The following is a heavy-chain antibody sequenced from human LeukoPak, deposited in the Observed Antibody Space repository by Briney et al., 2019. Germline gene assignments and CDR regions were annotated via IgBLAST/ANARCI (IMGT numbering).Heavy chain of an antibody. D-gene: IGHD2-8*01. CDR3: ASDLWHSIGVLDD. V-gene: IGHV3-48*03. CDR2: ISSSGSTI. J-gene: IGHJ4*02. Sequence: GGSLRLSCAASGFTFSSYEMNWVRQAPGKGLEWVSYISSSGSTIYYADSVKGRFTISRVNAKNSLYLQMNSLRADDTAVYSCASDLWHSIGVLDDWGQGTLVTVSS. CDR1: GFTFSSYE.